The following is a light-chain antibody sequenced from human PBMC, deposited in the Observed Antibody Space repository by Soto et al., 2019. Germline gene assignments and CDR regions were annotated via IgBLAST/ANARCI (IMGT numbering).Light chain of an antibody. V-gene: IGKV3-15*01. J-gene: IGKJ4*01. CDR2: GVS. CDR3: QQYNNWPLT. Sequence: EIAMTQSPATLSVSPGERATLPCSASHRVSSYLAWYQQKPGQAPRLLIYGVSTRANGVPARFGGSGSGTVFTLTISSLQSEDFAVYYCQQYNNWPLTFGGGTKVDIK. CDR1: HRVSSY.